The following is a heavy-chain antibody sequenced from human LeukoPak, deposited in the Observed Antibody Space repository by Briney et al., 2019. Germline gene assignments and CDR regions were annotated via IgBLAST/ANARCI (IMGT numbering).Heavy chain of an antibody. Sequence: GGSLILSCAAPGPSFSDYVMSWLRQSPGKGPEWISYISSGGSVMHYADSVKGRFTISRDNVENSLYLQMNSLRVEDTAVYYCTRDLEYWGQGVLVTVSS. J-gene: IGHJ4*02. V-gene: IGHV3-11*04. CDR1: GPSFSDYV. CDR3: TRDLEY. CDR2: ISSGGSVM.